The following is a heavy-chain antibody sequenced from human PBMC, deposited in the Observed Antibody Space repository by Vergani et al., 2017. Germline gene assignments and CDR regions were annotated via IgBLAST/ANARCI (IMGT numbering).Heavy chain of an antibody. CDR3: SRDRDRQLWSPSGMDV. CDR1: GFTFSSYT. D-gene: IGHD5-18*01. V-gene: IGHV3-21*01. J-gene: IGHJ6*02. Sequence: EVQLLESGGGLVKPGGSLRLSCAASGFTFSSYTMNWVRQAPGKGLEWVSSISSSSSYIYYADSVKGRFTISRDNAKNSLYLQMNSMRAEDTAVYYCSRDRDRQLWSPSGMDVWGQGTTVTVSS. CDR2: ISSSSSYI.